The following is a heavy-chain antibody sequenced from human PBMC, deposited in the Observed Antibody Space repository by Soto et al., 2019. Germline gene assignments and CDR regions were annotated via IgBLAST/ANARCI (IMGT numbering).Heavy chain of an antibody. Sequence: GGSLRLSCTASGFAFSNYWMHWVRQAPGKGLVWVSRVNSDESSTSYADSVKGRFTISRDNAKNTLYLQMNSLRAEDTAVYYCARGGFWSGSAIDYWGQGTLVTVSS. CDR3: ARGGFWSGSAIDY. CDR2: VNSDESST. D-gene: IGHD3-3*01. J-gene: IGHJ4*02. CDR1: GFAFSNYW. V-gene: IGHV3-74*01.